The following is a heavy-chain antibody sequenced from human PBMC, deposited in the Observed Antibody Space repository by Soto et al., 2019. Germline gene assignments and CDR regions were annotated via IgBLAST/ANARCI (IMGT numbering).Heavy chain of an antibody. D-gene: IGHD2-2*01. V-gene: IGHV3-23*01. CDR3: AKDKIRSSTSCYYYFDY. CDR2: ISGSGGST. Sequence: HGGSLSLSSTSAGFPFGSYAMSWVRQAPGKGLEWVSAISGSGGSTYYADSVKGRFTISRDNSKNTLYLQMNSLRAEDTAVYYCAKDKIRSSTSCYYYFDYWGQGTLVTVSS. CDR1: GFPFGSYA. J-gene: IGHJ4*02.